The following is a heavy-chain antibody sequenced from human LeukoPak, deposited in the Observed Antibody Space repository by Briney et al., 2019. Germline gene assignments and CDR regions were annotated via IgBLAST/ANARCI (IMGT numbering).Heavy chain of an antibody. V-gene: IGHV3-23*01. Sequence: PGGSLRLSCAGSGFTFSSYGMSWVRQAPGKGLEWVSGISGSTGSTYYAESVKGRFTISRDNPKNTLYLQMNSLRAEDTVVYYCAKDRKLYFTIMLGGVFDYWGQGTLVTVSS. CDR2: ISGSTGST. CDR3: AKDRKLYFTIMLGGVFDY. D-gene: IGHD3-16*01. CDR1: GFTFSSYG. J-gene: IGHJ4*02.